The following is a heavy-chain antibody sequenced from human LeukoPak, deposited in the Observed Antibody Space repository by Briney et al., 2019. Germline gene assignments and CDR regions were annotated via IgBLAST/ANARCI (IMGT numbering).Heavy chain of an antibody. J-gene: IGHJ4*02. Sequence: GGALRLSCAASGFTFSSYGMHWVRQAPGEGLEWVAFISYDGSNKYYADSVKGRFTISRDNSKNTLYLQMNSLRDEDTAVYYCARELDYWGQGTLVTVSP. V-gene: IGHV3-30*03. CDR2: ISYDGSNK. CDR1: GFTFSSYG. CDR3: ARELDY.